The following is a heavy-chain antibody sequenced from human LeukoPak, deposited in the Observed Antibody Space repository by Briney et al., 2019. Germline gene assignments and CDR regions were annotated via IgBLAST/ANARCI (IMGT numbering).Heavy chain of an antibody. Sequence: GASVKVSCKASGYTFTSYGISWVRQAPGQGLEWMGWISAYNGNTNYAQKLQGRVTMTTDTSTSTAYMELRSLRSDDTAVYYCARDSSSWYPDAFDIWGQGTMVTVSS. V-gene: IGHV1-18*01. CDR1: GYTFTSYG. CDR3: ARDSSSWYPDAFDI. J-gene: IGHJ3*02. CDR2: ISAYNGNT. D-gene: IGHD6-13*01.